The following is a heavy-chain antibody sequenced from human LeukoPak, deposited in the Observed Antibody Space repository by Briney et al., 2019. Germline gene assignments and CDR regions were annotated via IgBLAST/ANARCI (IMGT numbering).Heavy chain of an antibody. V-gene: IGHV1-2*04. CDR1: GYTFTGYY. CDR2: INPNSGGT. Sequence: ASVKVSCKASGYTFTGYYMNWVRQAPGQGLEWMGWINPNSGGTNYAQKFQGWVTMTRDTSISTAYMELSRLRSDDTAVYCCARLTRDGYNYGDAFDIWGQGTMVTVSS. J-gene: IGHJ3*02. D-gene: IGHD5-24*01. CDR3: ARLTRDGYNYGDAFDI.